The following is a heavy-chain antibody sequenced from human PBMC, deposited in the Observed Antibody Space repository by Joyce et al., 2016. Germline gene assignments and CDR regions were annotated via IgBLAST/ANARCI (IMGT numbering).Heavy chain of an antibody. V-gene: IGHV4-59*01. CDR1: GDSIGTYY. CDR3: ARVGSSWSFGY. D-gene: IGHD6-13*01. Sequence: QVQLQESGPGLVKPSETLSLTCTVSGDSIGTYYWNWIRQPPGKGLEWIGYIFYTGSTNYNPSLKSRVTMSVDMSKNQFSLNLNSATAADTAVYYCARVGSSWSFGYWGQGTLVTVSS. J-gene: IGHJ4*02. CDR2: IFYTGST.